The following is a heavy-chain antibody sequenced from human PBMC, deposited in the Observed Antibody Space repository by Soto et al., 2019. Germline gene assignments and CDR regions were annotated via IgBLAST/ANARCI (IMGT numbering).Heavy chain of an antibody. Sequence: ASVKVSCKASGYTFTGYYMHWVRQAPGQGLEWMGWINPNSGGTNYAQKFQGWVTMTRDTSISTAYMELSRLRSDDTAVYYCARDKDYGSGSYAAFDIWGQGTMVTVSS. V-gene: IGHV1-2*04. D-gene: IGHD3-10*01. CDR2: INPNSGGT. CDR3: ARDKDYGSGSYAAFDI. J-gene: IGHJ3*02. CDR1: GYTFTGYY.